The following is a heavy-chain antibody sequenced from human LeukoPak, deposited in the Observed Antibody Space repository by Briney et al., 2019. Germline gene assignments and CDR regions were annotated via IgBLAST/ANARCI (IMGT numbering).Heavy chain of an antibody. D-gene: IGHD1-26*01. V-gene: IGHV3-7*01. CDR1: GFTFSSCW. J-gene: IGHJ4*02. CDR2: IKQDGSEK. Sequence: GGSLRLSCAASGFTFSSCWMSWVRQAPGKGLEWVANIKQDGSEKYYVDSVKGRFTISRDNAKNSLYLQMNSLRAEDTAVYYCARRRDSGSLQHFDYWGQGTLVTVSS. CDR3: ARRRDSGSLQHFDY.